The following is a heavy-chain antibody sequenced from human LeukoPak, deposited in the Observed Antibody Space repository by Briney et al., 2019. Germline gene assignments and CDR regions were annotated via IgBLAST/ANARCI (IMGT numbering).Heavy chain of an antibody. CDR1: GGSISSHY. D-gene: IGHD6-13*01. V-gene: IGHV4-59*08. CDR2: IYYSGST. J-gene: IGHJ6*02. Sequence: SETLSLTCTVSGGSISSHYWSWIRQPPGKGLEWIGYIYYSGSTNYNPSLKSRVTISVDTSKNQFSLKLSSVTAADTAVYYCARHIAAPWGMDVWGQGTTVTVSS. CDR3: ARHIAAPWGMDV.